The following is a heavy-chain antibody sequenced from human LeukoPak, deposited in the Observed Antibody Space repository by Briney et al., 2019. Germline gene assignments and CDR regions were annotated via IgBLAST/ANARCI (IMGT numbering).Heavy chain of an antibody. CDR3: ARAICSSTSCYWDN. J-gene: IGHJ4*02. D-gene: IGHD2-2*01. V-gene: IGHV4-59*01. CDR2: IYHSGST. CDR1: GGSISSYY. Sequence: SETLSLTCTVSGGSISSYYWSWIRQPPGKGLEWIGYIYHSGSTNYNPSLKSRVTISVDTSKNQFSLKLSSVTAADTAVYYCARAICSSTSCYWDNWGQGTLVTVSS.